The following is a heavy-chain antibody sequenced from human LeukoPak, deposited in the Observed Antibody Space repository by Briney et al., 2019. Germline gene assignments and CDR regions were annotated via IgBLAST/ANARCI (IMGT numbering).Heavy chain of an antibody. CDR3: ARDRGYSYGCDAFDI. V-gene: IGHV4-39*02. Sequence: SETMSLTCTVSGGSINSSNFHWGWIRQSPGKGLEWIGTVFHSGKTYYNPSLESRITISVDTSKNQCSLKLRSVTAADTAVYYCARDRGYSYGCDAFDIWGQGTMVTVSS. CDR1: GGSINSSNFH. D-gene: IGHD5-18*01. J-gene: IGHJ3*02. CDR2: VFHSGKT.